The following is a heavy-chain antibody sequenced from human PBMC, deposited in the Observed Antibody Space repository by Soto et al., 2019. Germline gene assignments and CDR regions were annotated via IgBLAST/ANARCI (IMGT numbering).Heavy chain of an antibody. CDR3: VQEENPGSLDH. D-gene: IGHD7-27*01. V-gene: IGHV3-23*01. J-gene: IGHJ4*02. Sequence: GGSLRLSCAASGFTFSSHDMRWVRQAPGKGLEWVSAISGSGDNTLYADSVKGRFTIFRDNSKNTLYLQMNSLRAEDTAVYYCVQEENPGSLDHWGQGTRVTVSS. CDR1: GFTFSSHD. CDR2: ISGSGDNT.